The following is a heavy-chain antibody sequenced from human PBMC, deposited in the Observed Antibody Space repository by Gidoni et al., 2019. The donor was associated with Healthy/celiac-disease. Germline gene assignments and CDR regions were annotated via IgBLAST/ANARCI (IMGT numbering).Heavy chain of an antibody. J-gene: IGHJ3*02. CDR3: AKARSLITYGDAFDI. Sequence: EVQLVESGGGLVQPGRSLRLSCAASGFTFDDYAMHWVRQAPGKGLEWVSGISWNSGSIGYADSVKGRFTISRDNAKNSLYLQMNSLRAEDTALYYCAKARSLITYGDAFDIWGQGTMVTVSS. V-gene: IGHV3-9*01. CDR1: GFTFDDYA. D-gene: IGHD3-22*01. CDR2: ISWNSGSI.